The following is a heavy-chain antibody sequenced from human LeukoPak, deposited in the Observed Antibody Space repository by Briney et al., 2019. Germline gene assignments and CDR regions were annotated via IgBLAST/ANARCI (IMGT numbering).Heavy chain of an antibody. J-gene: IGHJ4*02. D-gene: IGHD3-22*01. Sequence: SGTLSLTCTVSGDSINSLDLWSWVRQPPGKGLEWIGEMYLSGTTHSNPFAKSRVTISIDKSKNQFFLNLSSVTAADTAVYYCAGLVGRYSSGLYYYYFDYWGQGTLVTVSS. CDR1: GDSINSLDL. CDR2: MYLSGTT. CDR3: AGLVGRYSSGLYYYYFDY. V-gene: IGHV4-4*02.